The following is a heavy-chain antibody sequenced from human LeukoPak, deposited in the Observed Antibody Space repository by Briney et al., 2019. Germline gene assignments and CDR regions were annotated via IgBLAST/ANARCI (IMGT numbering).Heavy chain of an antibody. V-gene: IGHV4-34*01. CDR2: INHSGST. CDR3: ARKGPKTYYYGSGSYYNPPRFDY. Sequence: SETLSLTCAVYGGSFRGYYWSCIRQPPGKGLEWIGEINHSGSTNYNPSLKSRVTISVDTSKNQFSLKLSSVTAADTAVYYCARKGPKTYYYGSGSYYNPPRFDYWGQGTLVTVSS. CDR1: GGSFRGYY. J-gene: IGHJ4*02. D-gene: IGHD3-10*01.